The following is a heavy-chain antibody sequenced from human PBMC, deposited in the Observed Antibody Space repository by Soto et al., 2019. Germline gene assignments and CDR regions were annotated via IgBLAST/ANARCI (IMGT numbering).Heavy chain of an antibody. CDR3: ARXTTVETGNY. CDR1: GYTFTSYG. J-gene: IGHJ4*02. V-gene: IGHV1-18*01. Sequence: QVQLVQSGAEVKKPGASVKVSCKASGYTFTSYGISWVRQAPGQGLEWMGWISAYNGNTNYAQKLQGRVTITTNTSTSTAYXXXXSXRSDDTAVYYCARXTTVETGNYWGQGTLVTVSS. D-gene: IGHD4-17*01. CDR2: ISAYNGNT.